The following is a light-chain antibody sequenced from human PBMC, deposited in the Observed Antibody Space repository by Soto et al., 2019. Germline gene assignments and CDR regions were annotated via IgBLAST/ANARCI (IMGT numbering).Light chain of an antibody. CDR1: QSVSSY. Sequence: VFTQSPSTRALSPGERATLSCRASQSVSSYLAWYQQRPGQAPRLLIYGASSRATGIPDRFSGSGSGRDCPTTNSSRLRNDVAAFYCCQYGSSPPWAFGQGTKVDIK. J-gene: IGKJ1*01. V-gene: IGKV3-20*01. CDR2: GAS. CDR3: CQYGSSPPWA.